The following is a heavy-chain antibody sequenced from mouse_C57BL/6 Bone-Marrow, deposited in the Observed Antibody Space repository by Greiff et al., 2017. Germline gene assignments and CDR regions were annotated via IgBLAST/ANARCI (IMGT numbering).Heavy chain of an antibody. J-gene: IGHJ3*01. V-gene: IGHV1-53*01. CDR3: GRAGYDGYYRELLAY. CDR1: GYTFTSYW. D-gene: IGHD2-3*01. CDR2: INPSNGGT. Sequence: VQLQQPGTDLVKPGASVKLSCKASGYTFTSYWMHWVKQRPGQGLEWIGNINPSNGGTNYNEKFKSKATLTVDKSSSTADMQLSSLTSEDSAVYYCGRAGYDGYYRELLAYWGQGTLVTVSA.